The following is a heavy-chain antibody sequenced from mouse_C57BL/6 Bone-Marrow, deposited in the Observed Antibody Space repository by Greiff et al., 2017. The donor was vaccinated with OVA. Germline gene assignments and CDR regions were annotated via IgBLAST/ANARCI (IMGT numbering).Heavy chain of an antibody. CDR1: GFTFSDYY. Sequence: EVMLVESGGGLVQPGGSLKLSCAASGFTFSDYYMYWVRQTPEKRLEWVAYISNGGGSTYYPATVKGRFTISRDNAKNTLYLQMSRLKSEDTAMYYCARHRAAQATFYAMDYWGQGTSVTVSA. J-gene: IGHJ4*01. D-gene: IGHD3-2*02. CDR3: ARHRAAQATFYAMDY. CDR2: ISNGGGST. V-gene: IGHV5-12*01.